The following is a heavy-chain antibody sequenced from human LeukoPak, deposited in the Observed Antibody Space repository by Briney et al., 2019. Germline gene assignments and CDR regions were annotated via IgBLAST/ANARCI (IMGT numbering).Heavy chain of an antibody. CDR2: ISGSGGST. V-gene: IGHV3-23*01. CDR3: ARSYYCSGGSCCSPDRGAFDI. D-gene: IGHD2-15*01. Sequence: GGSLRLSCAASRFTFSNYAMSWVRQAPGKGLEWVSTISGSGGSTNYADSVKGRFTISRDNSGNTLYLQMNSLRAEDTAVYYCARSYYCSGGSCCSPDRGAFDIWGQGTMVTVSS. J-gene: IGHJ3*02. CDR1: RFTFSNYA.